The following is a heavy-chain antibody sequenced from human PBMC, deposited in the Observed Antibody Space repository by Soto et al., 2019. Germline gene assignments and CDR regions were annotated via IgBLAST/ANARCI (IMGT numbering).Heavy chain of an antibody. Sequence: GASVKVSCKASGYTFTSYDINWVRQATGQGLEWMGWMNPNSGNTGYAQKFQGRVTMTRNTSISTAYMELSSLRAEDTAVYYCAREKRGHSIAAAGQLGMDVWGQGTTVTVSS. D-gene: IGHD6-13*01. CDR1: GYTFTSYD. V-gene: IGHV1-8*01. J-gene: IGHJ6*02. CDR3: AREKRGHSIAAAGQLGMDV. CDR2: MNPNSGNT.